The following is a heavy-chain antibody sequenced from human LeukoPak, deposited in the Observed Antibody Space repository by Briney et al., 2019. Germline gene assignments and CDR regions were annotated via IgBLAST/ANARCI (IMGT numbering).Heavy chain of an antibody. V-gene: IGHV4-4*09. CDR1: GVSMSAFQ. CDR3: ATSNDDKIAPFDH. CDR2: VNTKGET. Sequence: SETLSLTCTVSGVSMSAFQWSWVRQSPEKGLEWIGCVNTKGETNYNPSLKSRVITSVDTSKSPFSLILTSVTAAETAVYYCATSNDDKIAPFDHWGQGALVTVSS. J-gene: IGHJ4*02. D-gene: IGHD3-22*01.